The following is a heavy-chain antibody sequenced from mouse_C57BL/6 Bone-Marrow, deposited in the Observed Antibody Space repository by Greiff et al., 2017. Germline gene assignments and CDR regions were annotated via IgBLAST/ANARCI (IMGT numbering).Heavy chain of an antibody. D-gene: IGHD1-1*01. CDR1: GFTFTDYY. CDR3: ARYIYYRSNIYARDY. CDR2: IRNKANGYTT. V-gene: IGHV7-3*01. Sequence: EVKLVESGGGLVQPGGSLSLSCAASGFTFTDYYMSWVRQPPGKALEWLGFIRNKANGYTTESSASMKGRFTISRDNSQSILYLQMNALRAEDSATYYGARYIYYRSNIYARDYWGQGTSVTVSS. J-gene: IGHJ4*01.